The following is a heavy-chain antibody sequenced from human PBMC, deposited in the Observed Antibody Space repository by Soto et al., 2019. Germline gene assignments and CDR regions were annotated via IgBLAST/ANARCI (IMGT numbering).Heavy chain of an antibody. CDR1: GYTFTSYA. CDR3: ARDAVYYYDSSGGNAFDI. CDR2: INAGNGNT. J-gene: IGHJ3*02. Sequence: ASVKVSCKASGYTFTSYAMHWVRQAPGQRLEWMGWINAGNGNTKYSQKFQGRVTITRDTSASTAYMELSSLRSEDTAVYYCARDAVYYYDSSGGNAFDIWGQGTMVTVSS. V-gene: IGHV1-3*01. D-gene: IGHD3-22*01.